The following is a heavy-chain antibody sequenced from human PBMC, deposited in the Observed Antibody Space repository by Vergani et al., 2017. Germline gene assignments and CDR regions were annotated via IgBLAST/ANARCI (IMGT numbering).Heavy chain of an antibody. CDR1: GFTFSSYA. CDR2: ISGSGGST. V-gene: IGHV3-23*01. CDR3: AKDRCSGGSCYSGALDY. J-gene: IGHJ4*02. D-gene: IGHD2-15*01. Sequence: EVQLLESGGGLVQPGGSLRLSCAASGFTFSSYAMSWVRQAPGKGLEWVSAISGSGGSTYYADSVKGRFTISRDNSKNTLYLQMNSLRAEDTAVYYCAKDRCSGGSCYSGALDYWGQGTLVTVSS.